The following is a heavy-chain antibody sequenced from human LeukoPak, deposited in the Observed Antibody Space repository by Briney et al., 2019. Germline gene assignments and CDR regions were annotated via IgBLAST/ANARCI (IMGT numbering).Heavy chain of an antibody. Sequence: ASVKVSCKASGYTFTSYGISWVRQAPGQGLEWMGWISAYNGNTNYAQKLQGRVTMTTDTSTSTAYMELRSLRSDDTAVYYCARDQWPFYSSSVDYWGQGTLVTVSS. CDR1: GYTFTSYG. CDR2: ISAYNGNT. J-gene: IGHJ4*02. D-gene: IGHD6-6*01. V-gene: IGHV1-18*01. CDR3: ARDQWPFYSSSVDY.